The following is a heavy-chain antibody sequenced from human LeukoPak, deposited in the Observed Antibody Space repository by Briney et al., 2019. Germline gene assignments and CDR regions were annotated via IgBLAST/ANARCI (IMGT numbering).Heavy chain of an antibody. CDR1: GFTFSNYA. Sequence: PGRSLRLSCAASGFTFSNYAMHWVRQAPGKGLEWVAFIRLDGSNKNYADSVKGRFTISRDNSKNTLYLQMNSLRVEDTAVYYCAGHGPGIAATADYWGQGTLVTVSS. V-gene: IGHV3-30*02. CDR3: AGHGPGIAATADY. D-gene: IGHD6-13*01. CDR2: IRLDGSNK. J-gene: IGHJ4*02.